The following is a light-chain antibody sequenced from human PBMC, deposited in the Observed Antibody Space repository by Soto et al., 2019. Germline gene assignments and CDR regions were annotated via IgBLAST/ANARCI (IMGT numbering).Light chain of an antibody. V-gene: IGKV4-1*01. CDR1: QSVLYSSSNRHY. J-gene: IGKJ2*01. Sequence: DIVVTQSPDSLAVSLGEMATINCKSSQSVLYSSSNRHYLAWYQQKPGQPPKLLIYWASSRESGVPDRFSGIGSRKVFTLTVSSPQAEDVSVYYCQQYYRPPYTFGQGTKLEIK. CDR3: QQYYRPPYT. CDR2: WAS.